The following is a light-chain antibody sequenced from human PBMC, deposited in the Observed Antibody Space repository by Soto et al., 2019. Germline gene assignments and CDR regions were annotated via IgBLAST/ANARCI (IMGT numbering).Light chain of an antibody. V-gene: IGKV1-39*01. Sequence: DLQMTQSPSSLSASVGDRVTITCRASQSISTYFNWYQQKPGKAPKLLIYAASNLQSGVPSRFSGSGSGTDFTLTISSLQPEDFATYYCQQSYGTPRTFGQGTKVEIK. J-gene: IGKJ1*01. CDR3: QQSYGTPRT. CDR2: AAS. CDR1: QSISTY.